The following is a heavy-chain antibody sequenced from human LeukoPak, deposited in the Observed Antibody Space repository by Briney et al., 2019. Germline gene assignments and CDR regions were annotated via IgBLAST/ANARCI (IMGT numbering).Heavy chain of an antibody. V-gene: IGHV1-69*13. D-gene: IGHD3-9*01. CDR1: GGTFTTYA. CDR3: ARSAGERYFDWLPRPYYMDV. Sequence: ASVKVSCKASGGTFTTYAITWVRQAPGQGLEWMGRIIPMFGRSNYAQKFQGRVTITADESTTTTYMELGSLRAEDTAVYYCARSAGERYFDWLPRPYYMDVWGKGTTVTVSS. J-gene: IGHJ6*03. CDR2: IIPMFGRS.